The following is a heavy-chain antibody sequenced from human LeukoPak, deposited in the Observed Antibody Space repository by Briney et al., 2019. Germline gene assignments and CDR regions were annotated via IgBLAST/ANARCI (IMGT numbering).Heavy chain of an antibody. CDR3: ARGGIVGATSAFDI. CDR1: GYTFINYD. J-gene: IGHJ3*02. CDR2: MNPNRGNT. Sequence: GASVKVSCTASGYTFINYDINWVRQATGQGPEWMGWMNPNRGNTGYAQKFQGRVTITRNTSISTAYMELSSLRSEDTAVYYCARGGIVGATSAFDIWGQGTMVTVSS. V-gene: IGHV1-8*03. D-gene: IGHD1-26*01.